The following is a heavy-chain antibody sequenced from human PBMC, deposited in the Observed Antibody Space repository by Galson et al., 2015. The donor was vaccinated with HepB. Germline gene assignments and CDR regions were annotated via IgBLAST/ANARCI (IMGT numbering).Heavy chain of an antibody. J-gene: IGHJ4*02. CDR1: GSTFDDYA. CDR3: AKALGHYYYDSSGYFDY. D-gene: IGHD3-22*01. CDR2: ITWNSGST. V-gene: IGHV3-9*01. Sequence: SLRLSCAASGSTFDDYAMHWVRHAPGKGLEWVSGITWNSGSTGYAYSVKGRFTISRDNAKNSLYLQMNSLRAEDTALYYCAKALGHYYYDSSGYFDYWSQGTLVTVSS.